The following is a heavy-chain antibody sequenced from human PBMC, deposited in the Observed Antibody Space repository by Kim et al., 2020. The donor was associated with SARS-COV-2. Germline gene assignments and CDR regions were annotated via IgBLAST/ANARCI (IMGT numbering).Heavy chain of an antibody. V-gene: IGHV3-7*05. CDR2: IKQDGTEQ. CDR1: GFTFTTSW. D-gene: IGHD3-22*01. J-gene: IGHJ4*02. CDR3: ARDPERHYFYDSSGYLDY. Sequence: GGSLRLSCAVSGFTFTTSWMTWVRQAPGKGLEWVANIKQDGTEQYYVESVKGRFTISRDNAKNSLYLQMNSLRAEDTAVYYCARDPERHYFYDSSGYLDYWGQGTLVTVSS.